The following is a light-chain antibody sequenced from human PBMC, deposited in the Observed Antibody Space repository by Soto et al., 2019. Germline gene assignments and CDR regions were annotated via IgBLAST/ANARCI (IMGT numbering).Light chain of an antibody. CDR3: QKYNSAPQT. V-gene: IGKV1-27*01. CDR1: QDISSY. Sequence: DIQMTQSPSSLSASVGDRVTITCRASQDISSYLAWYQQKPGKVPKLLIYAASALQSGVPSRFSGSGSGTDFTLTISSLQPEDVATYYCQKYNSAPQTFGQGTKVEIK. J-gene: IGKJ1*01. CDR2: AAS.